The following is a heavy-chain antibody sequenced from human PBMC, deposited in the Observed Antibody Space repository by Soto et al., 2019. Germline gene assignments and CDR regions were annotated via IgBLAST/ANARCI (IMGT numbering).Heavy chain of an antibody. CDR3: ARLRIAANNYKWFDP. CDR1: GAALNSGNYY. Sequence: PSETLSLTCSVSGAALNSGNYYWSGIGHVPGKGLEWIGHIYVTGAVDYNPSLRDRITISQDTSERQFSLNLRLVTAADTAVYYCARLRIAANNYKWFDPWGQGTLVTVSS. J-gene: IGHJ5*02. D-gene: IGHD1-20*01. CDR2: IYVTGAV. V-gene: IGHV4-31*03.